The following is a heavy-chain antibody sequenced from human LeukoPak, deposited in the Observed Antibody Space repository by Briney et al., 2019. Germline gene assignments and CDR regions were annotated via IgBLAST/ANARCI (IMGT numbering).Heavy chain of an antibody. CDR3: ARGRVLASCSGGSCYSGHDY. J-gene: IGHJ4*02. V-gene: IGHV1-8*01. Sequence: ASVKVSCKASGYTFTSYDINWVRQATGQGLEWMGWMNPNSGNTGYAQKFQGRVTMTRNTSISTAYMELSSLRSEDTAVYYRARGRVLASCSGGSCYSGHDYWGQGTLVTVSS. D-gene: IGHD2-15*01. CDR2: MNPNSGNT. CDR1: GYTFTSYD.